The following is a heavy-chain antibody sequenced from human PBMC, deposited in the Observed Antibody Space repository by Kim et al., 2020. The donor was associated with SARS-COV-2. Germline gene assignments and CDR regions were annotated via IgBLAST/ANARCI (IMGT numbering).Heavy chain of an antibody. CDR3: ARGRRRYSYGHTDNWFDP. CDR1: GGSFSGYY. V-gene: IGHV4-34*01. Sequence: SETLSLTCAVYGGSFSGYYWSWIRQPPGKGLEWIGEINHSGSTNYNPSLKSRVTISVDTSKNQFSLKLSSVTAADTAVYYCARGRRRYSYGHTDNWFDPWGQGTLVTVSS. CDR2: INHSGST. D-gene: IGHD5-18*01. J-gene: IGHJ5*02.